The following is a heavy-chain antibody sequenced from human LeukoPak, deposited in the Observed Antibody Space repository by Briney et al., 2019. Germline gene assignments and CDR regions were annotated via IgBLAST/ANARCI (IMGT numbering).Heavy chain of an antibody. Sequence: SETLSLTCTVSGGSISSSSYYWGWIRQPPGKGLEWTGSIYYSGSTYYNPSLKSRVTISVDTSKNQFSLKLSSVTAADTAVYYCATQAYYYYYMDVWGKGTTVTVSS. V-gene: IGHV4-39*01. J-gene: IGHJ6*03. CDR2: IYYSGST. CDR1: GGSISSSSYY. CDR3: ATQAYYYYYMDV.